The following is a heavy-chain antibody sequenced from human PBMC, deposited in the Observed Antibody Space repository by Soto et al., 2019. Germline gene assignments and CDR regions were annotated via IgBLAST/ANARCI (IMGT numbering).Heavy chain of an antibody. CDR2: ISSSSSTI. Sequence: GGSLRLSCAASGFTFSSYSMNWVRQAPGKGLEWVSYISSSSSTIYYADSVKGRFTISRDNAKNSLYLQMNSLRAEDTAVYYCARADSGYAHGYYYYGMDVWGQENTVTVSS. J-gene: IGHJ6*02. CDR1: GFTFSSYS. D-gene: IGHD5-12*01. V-gene: IGHV3-48*01. CDR3: ARADSGYAHGYYYYGMDV.